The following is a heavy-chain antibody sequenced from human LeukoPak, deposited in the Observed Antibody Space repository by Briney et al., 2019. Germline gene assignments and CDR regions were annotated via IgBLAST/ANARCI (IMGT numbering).Heavy chain of an antibody. CDR1: GFTFSTYA. CDR2: ISYDGSNK. D-gene: IGHD3-10*01. V-gene: IGHV3-30-3*01. CDR3: ARYYYYSSGSFDY. J-gene: IGHJ4*02. Sequence: PGGSLRLSCAASGFTFSTYAMHWVRQAPGNGLEWAAIISYDGSNKNYADSVKGRFTISRDNSKNMLYLQMNSLRGEDAGVYYCARYYYYSSGSFDYWGQGALVTVSS.